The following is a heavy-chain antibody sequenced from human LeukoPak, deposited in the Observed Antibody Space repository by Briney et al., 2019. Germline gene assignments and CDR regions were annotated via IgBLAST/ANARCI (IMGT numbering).Heavy chain of an antibody. CDR2: ISSSSSTT. Sequence: PGGSLRLSCAASGFTFSTYSMNWVRQAPGKGLEWVSYISSSSSTTYYADSVKGRLTISRDNANNSLYLQMNSLRAEDTAVYYCARERYTNMDVWGKGTTVTVSS. V-gene: IGHV3-48*01. CDR1: GFTFSTYS. D-gene: IGHD3-16*01. J-gene: IGHJ6*03. CDR3: ARERYTNMDV.